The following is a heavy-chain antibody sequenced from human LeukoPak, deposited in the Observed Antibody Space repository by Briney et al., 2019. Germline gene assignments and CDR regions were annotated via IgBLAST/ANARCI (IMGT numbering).Heavy chain of an antibody. D-gene: IGHD3-10*01. CDR3: ARDTGGRGRLDAFDI. Sequence: SETQSLTCTVSGGSISSYYWSWIRQPAGKGLEWIGRMYTSGSTNYNPSLKSRVTISVDKSKNQFSLKLSSVTAADTAMYYCARDTGGRGRLDAFDIWGQGTMVTVSS. J-gene: IGHJ3*02. CDR1: GGSISSYY. CDR2: MYTSGST. V-gene: IGHV4-4*07.